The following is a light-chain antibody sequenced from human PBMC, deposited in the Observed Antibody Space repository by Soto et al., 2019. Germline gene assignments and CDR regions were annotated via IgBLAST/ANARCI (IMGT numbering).Light chain of an antibody. CDR3: QQENSYPIT. J-gene: IGKJ5*01. V-gene: IGKV1-5*03. Sequence: DIQMTQSPSTLSASVGDRVTITCRASQSISSWLAWYQQKPGKAPKLLIYKASSLESGVPSRFSGSGSGTEFTLTISSLQPDDFANYYCQQENSYPITFGQGTRLEIK. CDR2: KAS. CDR1: QSISSW.